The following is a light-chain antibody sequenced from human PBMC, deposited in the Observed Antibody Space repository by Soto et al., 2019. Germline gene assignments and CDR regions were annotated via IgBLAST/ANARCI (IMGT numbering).Light chain of an antibody. CDR1: QSISSS. J-gene: IGKJ2*01. CDR2: KAS. V-gene: IGKV1-5*03. CDR3: QQYETYSPFT. Sequence: DIQMTQSPSTLSASVGDRVTIICRASQSISSSLAWYQQKPGKAPRLLIYKASSLENGVQSRFSGSGSGTEFTLTISSLQPDDFATYYCQQYETYSPFTFGQGTKLEI.